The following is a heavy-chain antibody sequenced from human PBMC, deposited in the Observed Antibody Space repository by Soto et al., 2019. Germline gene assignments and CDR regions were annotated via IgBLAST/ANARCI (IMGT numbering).Heavy chain of an antibody. CDR3: ARDPNSSSWTILYYYYYGMDV. CDR2: ISAYNGNT. J-gene: IGHJ6*02. CDR1: GYTFTSYG. V-gene: IGHV1-18*04. Sequence: QVQLVQSGAEVKKPGASVKVSCKASGYTFTSYGISWVRQAPGQGLEWMGWISAYNGNTNYAQKLQGRVTMTTDTSTSTAYMELRSLRSDDTAVYYCARDPNSSSWTILYYYYYGMDVWGQGTTVTVSS. D-gene: IGHD6-13*01.